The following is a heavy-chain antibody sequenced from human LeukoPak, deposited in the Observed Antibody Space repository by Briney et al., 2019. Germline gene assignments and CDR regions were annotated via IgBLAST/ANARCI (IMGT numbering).Heavy chain of an antibody. CDR1: GGTFSSYA. V-gene: IGHV1-69*13. CDR2: IIPMFGTA. J-gene: IGHJ4*02. D-gene: IGHD3-22*01. Sequence: GASVKVSCKASGGTFSSYAWVRQAPGQWLEWMGGIIPMFGTAKYAQKFQGRVTITADESTSTAYMELSSLRSEDTAVYYCARHRPAKHYYDSSAYSPFDYWGQGTLVTVSS. CDR3: ARHRPAKHYYDSSAYSPFDY.